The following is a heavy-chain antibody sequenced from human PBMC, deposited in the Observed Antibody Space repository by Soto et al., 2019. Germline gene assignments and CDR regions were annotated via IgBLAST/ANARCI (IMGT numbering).Heavy chain of an antibody. CDR1: GGTFSSFG. Sequence: QVQLVQSGAEVKKPGSSVKVSCKASGGTFSSFGFNWVRQAPGQGLEWMGGIIPLFGTANYAEKFQGRVTISADEGTSTASMELIGLRSEDTAIYYCARDRSMDGYNSPSFDYWGQGTLVTVS. J-gene: IGHJ4*02. D-gene: IGHD5-12*01. V-gene: IGHV1-69*01. CDR3: ARDRSMDGYNSPSFDY. CDR2: IIPLFGTA.